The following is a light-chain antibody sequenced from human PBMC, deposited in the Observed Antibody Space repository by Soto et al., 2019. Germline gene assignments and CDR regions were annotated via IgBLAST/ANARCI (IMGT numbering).Light chain of an antibody. CDR1: QSLLHSNGYNY. CDR2: LGS. V-gene: IGKV2-28*01. CDR3: MQALHSPYT. Sequence: DIVMTQSPLSLPVTPGEPASISCRSSQSLLHSNGYNYLDWYLQKPGQSPQLLIYLGSNRASGVPDRFSGSGSGPDFTLKISRVEAEDVGVYYCMQALHSPYTFGQGTKLEIK. J-gene: IGKJ2*01.